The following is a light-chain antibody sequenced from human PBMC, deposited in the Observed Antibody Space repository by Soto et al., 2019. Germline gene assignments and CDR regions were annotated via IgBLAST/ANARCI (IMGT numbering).Light chain of an antibody. J-gene: IGKJ4*01. CDR3: QPDGSSPLT. Sequence: EIVLTQSPGTLSLSPGERATLSCRASQSVSSSYLAWYQQKPGQAPRLLIYGASSRATGIPDRFSASGSGTDFTLTISRLEPEDFAVYYCQPDGSSPLTFGGGTKVEIK. V-gene: IGKV3-20*01. CDR1: QSVSSSY. CDR2: GAS.